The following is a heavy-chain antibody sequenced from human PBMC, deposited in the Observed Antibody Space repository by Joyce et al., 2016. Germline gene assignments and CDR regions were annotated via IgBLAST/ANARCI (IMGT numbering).Heavy chain of an antibody. CDR3: ARTSDFWKGFYFDY. D-gene: IGHD3-3*01. CDR2: IYYNGDT. Sequence: QVQLQESGPGLVKPSQALSLTCAFSGGSINNTNFYWSWIRHLPKKGLEWIGYIYYNGDTYYNPSFNSRLTISRDMSNNQFSLRLTSVTAADTAVYFCARTSDFWKGFYFDYWGQGALVTVSS. CDR1: GGSINNTNFY. J-gene: IGHJ4*02. V-gene: IGHV4-31*11.